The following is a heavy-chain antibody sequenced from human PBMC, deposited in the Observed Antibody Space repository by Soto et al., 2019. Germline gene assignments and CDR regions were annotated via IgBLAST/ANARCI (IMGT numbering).Heavy chain of an antibody. V-gene: IGHV5-51*01. D-gene: IGHD3-3*01. CDR1: GYSFTSYW. CDR3: ARFERFRPTVYYYYGMDV. Sequence: GESLKISCKGSGYSFTSYWIGWVRQMPGKGLEWMGIIYPGDSDTRYSPSFQGQVTISADKSISTAYLQWSSLKASDTAMYYCARFERFRPTVYYYYGMDVWGQGTTVTVSS. J-gene: IGHJ6*02. CDR2: IYPGDSDT.